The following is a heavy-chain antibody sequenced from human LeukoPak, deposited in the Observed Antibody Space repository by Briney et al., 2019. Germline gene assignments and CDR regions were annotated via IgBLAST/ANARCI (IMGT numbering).Heavy chain of an antibody. D-gene: IGHD3-10*01. CDR3: ARDLQAAEFYYYYGMDV. CDR2: MWYDGSNK. Sequence: GGSLRLSCAASGFTVSTNYMSWVRQAPGKGLEWVAVMWYDGSNKYYADSVKGRFTISRDNSKNTLYLQMNSLRAEDTAVYYCARDLQAAEFYYYYGMDVWGQGTTVTVSS. V-gene: IGHV3-33*08. J-gene: IGHJ6*02. CDR1: GFTVSTNY.